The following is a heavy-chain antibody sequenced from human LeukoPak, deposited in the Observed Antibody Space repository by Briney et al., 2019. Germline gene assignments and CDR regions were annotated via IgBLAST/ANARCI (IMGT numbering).Heavy chain of an antibody. D-gene: IGHD5-18*01. V-gene: IGHV3-23*01. Sequence: GGSLRLSCAASGFTFSRYAMSWVRQAPGKGLEWVSALGVSVSGYGGSTYYADSVKGRFTISRDNSKNTLYLQMNSLRAEDTAVYYCAKDLSGRYSYGSFTHMDVWGKGTTVTVSS. J-gene: IGHJ6*03. CDR3: AKDLSGRYSYGSFTHMDV. CDR2: LGVSVSGYGGST. CDR1: GFTFSRYA.